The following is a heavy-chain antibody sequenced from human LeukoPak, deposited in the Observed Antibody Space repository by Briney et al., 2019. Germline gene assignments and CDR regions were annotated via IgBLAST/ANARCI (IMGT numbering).Heavy chain of an antibody. CDR2: IKQDGSEK. J-gene: IGHJ4*02. V-gene: IGHV3-7*01. Sequence: GGSLRLSCAASGFTFSSYWMSWVRQAPGKGLEWVANIKQDGSEKYYVDSVKGRFTISRDDAKNSLYLQMNSLRAEDTAVYYCARRRYSGSSQHFDYWGQGTLVTVSS. CDR1: GFTFSSYW. D-gene: IGHD1-26*01. CDR3: ARRRYSGSSQHFDY.